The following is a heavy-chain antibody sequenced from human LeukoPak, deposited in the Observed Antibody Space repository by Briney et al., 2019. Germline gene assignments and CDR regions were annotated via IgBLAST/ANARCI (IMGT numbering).Heavy chain of an antibody. Sequence: SETLSLTCAVYGGSFSGYYWSWIRQPPGKGLEWIGEINHSGSTNYNPSLKSRVTISVDTSKNEFSLKLSSVTAADTAVYYCARVVVPAAIDWFDPWGQGTLVTVSS. J-gene: IGHJ5*02. V-gene: IGHV4-34*01. CDR3: ARVVVPAAIDWFDP. CDR2: INHSGST. D-gene: IGHD2-2*01. CDR1: GGSFSGYY.